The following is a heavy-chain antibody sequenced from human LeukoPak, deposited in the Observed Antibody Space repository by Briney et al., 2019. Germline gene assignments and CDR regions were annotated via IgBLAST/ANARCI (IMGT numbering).Heavy chain of an antibody. CDR2: VSGSAGST. D-gene: IGHD3-22*01. V-gene: IGHV3-23*01. CDR1: GFTFNNYV. J-gene: IGHJ4*02. Sequence: GGSLRLSCAASGFTFNNYVMSWVRQAPGKGLEWVSAVSGSAGSTYYADSVKGRFTISRDNSRNTLYLQMHSLSAEDTAVYCCAKDQHKYYYDSSGYYYYFDDWGQGTLVTVSS. CDR3: AKDQHKYYYDSSGYYYYFDD.